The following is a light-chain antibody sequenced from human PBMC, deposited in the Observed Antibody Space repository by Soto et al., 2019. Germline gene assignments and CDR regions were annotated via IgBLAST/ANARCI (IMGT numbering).Light chain of an antibody. CDR1: QSVSSN. Sequence: EIVMTQSPATLSVSPGERATLSCRASQSVSSNLAWYQQKPGQAPRLLIYGASTRATGIPARFSGSGSGTECTLIISSLQSEDFAVYYCQQYNNWPWTFGQGTKLEIK. CDR3: QQYNNWPWT. V-gene: IGKV3-15*01. J-gene: IGKJ2*02. CDR2: GAS.